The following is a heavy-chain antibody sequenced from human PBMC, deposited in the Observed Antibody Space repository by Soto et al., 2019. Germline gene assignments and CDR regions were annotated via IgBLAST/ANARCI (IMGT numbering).Heavy chain of an antibody. J-gene: IGHJ4*02. D-gene: IGHD3-10*02. CDR1: GFTFSSYG. V-gene: IGHV3-30*18. Sequence: GGSLRLSCVASGFTFSSYGMHWVRQAPGKGLEWVALMAYDGNNKYYADSVTGRFTISRDNSKNTLYLQMNSLRAEDTAAYYCAKDKSATFGYFDYWGQGTLVTVSS. CDR2: MAYDGNNK. CDR3: AKDKSATFGYFDY.